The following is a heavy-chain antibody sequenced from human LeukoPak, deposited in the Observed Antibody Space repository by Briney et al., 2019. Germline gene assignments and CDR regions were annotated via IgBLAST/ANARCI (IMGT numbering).Heavy chain of an antibody. CDR1: GYTFTSYG. Sequence: ASVKVSCKASGYTFTSYGISWVRQAPGQGLEWMGWISAYNGNTNYAQKLQGRVTMTTDTSTSTAYMELRSLRSDDTAVYYCARDEPDYDSSGYXPAWDYWGQGTLVTVSS. J-gene: IGHJ4*02. V-gene: IGHV1-18*01. CDR3: ARDEPDYDSSGYXPAWDY. D-gene: IGHD3-22*01. CDR2: ISAYNGNT.